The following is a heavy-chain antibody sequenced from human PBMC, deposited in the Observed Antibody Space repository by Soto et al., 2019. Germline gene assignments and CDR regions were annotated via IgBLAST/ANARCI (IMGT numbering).Heavy chain of an antibody. D-gene: IGHD6-13*01. V-gene: IGHV3-11*01. CDR2: ISSSGSTI. CDR1: GFTFSDYY. CDR3: ARDPSSSWYRYFDY. J-gene: IGHJ4*02. Sequence: GGSLRLSCAASGFTFSDYYMSWIRQAPGKGLEWVSYISSSGSTIYYADSVKGRFTISRDNAKNSLYLQMNSLRAEDTAVYYCARDPSSSWYRYFDYWGQGTLVTSPQ.